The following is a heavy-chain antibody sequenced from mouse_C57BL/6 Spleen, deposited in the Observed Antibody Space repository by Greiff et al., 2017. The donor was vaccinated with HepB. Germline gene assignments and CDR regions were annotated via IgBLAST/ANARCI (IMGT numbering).Heavy chain of an antibody. J-gene: IGHJ1*03. CDR3: ASFITTVVAHWYFDV. V-gene: IGHV1-64*01. CDR2: IHPNSGST. CDR1: GYTFTSYW. Sequence: QVQLQQPGAELVKPGASVKLSCKASGYTFTSYWMHWVKQRPGQGLEWIGMIHPNSGSTNYNEKFKSKATLTVDKSSSTAYMQLSSLISEDSAVYYCASFITTVVAHWYFDVWGTGTTVTVSS. D-gene: IGHD1-1*01.